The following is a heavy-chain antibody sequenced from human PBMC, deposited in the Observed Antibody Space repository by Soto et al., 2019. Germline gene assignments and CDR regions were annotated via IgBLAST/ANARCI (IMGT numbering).Heavy chain of an antibody. J-gene: IGHJ6*02. CDR3: ARSIEEVYAIYYYYGMDV. CDR1: GFTFNDYG. Sequence: QVQLVESGGGVVQPGRSLRLSCAASGFTFNDYGMHWVRQAPGKGLGGVAVIWYDGSNKYYADSVRGRFTISRDNSKSTLYLQMNSLRAEDTAVYYCARSIEEVYAIYYYYGMDVWGQGTTVTVSS. D-gene: IGHD2-8*01. CDR2: IWYDGSNK. V-gene: IGHV3-33*01.